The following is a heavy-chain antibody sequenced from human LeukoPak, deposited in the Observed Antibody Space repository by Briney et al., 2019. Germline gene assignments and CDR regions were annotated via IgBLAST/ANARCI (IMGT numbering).Heavy chain of an antibody. J-gene: IGHJ4*02. CDR1: GFTFSSYS. D-gene: IGHD3-22*01. V-gene: IGHV3-21*04. CDR3: AKEIAYYYDSSGYYNS. CDR2: ISSSNNYI. Sequence: GGSLRLSCAASGFTFSSYSMNWVRQAPGKGLEWVSSISSSNNYIFYADSVKGRFTISRDTAKNSLYLQMNSLRAEDAAVYYCAKEIAYYYDSSGYYNSWGQGTLVTVSS.